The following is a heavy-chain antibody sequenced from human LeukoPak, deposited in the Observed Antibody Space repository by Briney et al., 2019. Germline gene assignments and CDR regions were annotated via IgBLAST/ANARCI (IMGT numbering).Heavy chain of an antibody. CDR1: GFTFSSYW. CDR2: INSDGSSI. CDR3: ARAGRVSGYDFDC. J-gene: IGHJ4*02. Sequence: PGGSLRLSCAASGFTFSSYWMHWVRQAPGKGLVWVSRINSDGSSITYADSVKGRFTISRDNAKSTLSLQTNRLRVADTAVYYCARAGRVSGYDFDCWGQGTLVTVSS. V-gene: IGHV3-74*03. D-gene: IGHD5-12*01.